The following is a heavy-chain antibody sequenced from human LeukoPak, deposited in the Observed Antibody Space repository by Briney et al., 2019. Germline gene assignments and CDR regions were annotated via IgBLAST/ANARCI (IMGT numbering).Heavy chain of an antibody. Sequence: ASVKVSCKASGYTFTSYDINWVRQATGQGLEWMGWMNPNSGNTGYAQKFQGRVAMTRNTSVSTAYMELSSLRSEDTAVYYCARAREEVATSYWGQGTLVTVSS. D-gene: IGHD5-12*01. CDR2: MNPNSGNT. J-gene: IGHJ4*02. CDR3: ARAREEVATSY. V-gene: IGHV1-8*01. CDR1: GYTFTSYD.